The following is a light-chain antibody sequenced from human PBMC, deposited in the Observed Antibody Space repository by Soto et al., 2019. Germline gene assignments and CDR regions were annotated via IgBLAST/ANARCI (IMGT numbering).Light chain of an antibody. CDR1: QGIIDY. CDR3: QKYDTAPQT. Sequence: DIQMTQSPSSLSASVGDTVTITCRASQGIIDYLAWYQQRPGKVPKLLIYAASTLQTGVPSRFSGSGAGTDFTLTISSLQPEDVGSYYWQKYDTAPQTFGQGTRVEIK. V-gene: IGKV1-27*01. CDR2: AAS. J-gene: IGKJ1*01.